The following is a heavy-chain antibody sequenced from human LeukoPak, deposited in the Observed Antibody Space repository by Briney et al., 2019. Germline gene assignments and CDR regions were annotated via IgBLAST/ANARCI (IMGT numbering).Heavy chain of an antibody. CDR3: ARFSGYDKIYYYYGMDV. Sequence: PGGSLRLSCAVSGFTFSDYYMSWIRQAPGKGLEWLSYISSSGNTIYYADSVKGRFTFSRDNAKNSLYVQMNSLRAEDTAVYYCARFSGYDKIYYYYGMDVWGQGTTVTVSS. CDR1: GFTFSDYY. J-gene: IGHJ6*02. CDR2: ISSSGNTI. V-gene: IGHV3-11*01. D-gene: IGHD5-12*01.